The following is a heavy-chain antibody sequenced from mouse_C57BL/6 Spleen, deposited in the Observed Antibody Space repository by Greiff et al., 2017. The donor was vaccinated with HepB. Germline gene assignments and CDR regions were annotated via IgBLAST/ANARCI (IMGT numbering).Heavy chain of an antibody. CDR2: ISSGSSTI. CDR3: ARGGSSGLDY. D-gene: IGHD3-2*02. J-gene: IGHJ2*01. V-gene: IGHV5-17*01. CDR1: GFTFSDHG. Sequence: EVHLVESGGGLVKPGGSLKLSCAASGFTFSDHGMHWVRQAPEKGLEWVAYISSGSSTIYYADTVKGRFTISRDNAKNTLFLQMTSLRSEDTAMYYCARGGSSGLDYWGQGTTLTVSS.